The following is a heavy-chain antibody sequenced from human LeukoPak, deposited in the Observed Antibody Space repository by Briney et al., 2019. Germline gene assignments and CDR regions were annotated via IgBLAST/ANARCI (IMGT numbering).Heavy chain of an antibody. CDR2: INHSGST. D-gene: IGHD3-22*01. CDR3: ARSPSDTYYYDSSGYYFDY. V-gene: IGHV4-34*01. CDR1: GGSFSGYY. Sequence: SETLSLTCAVYGGSFSGYYWTWIRQPPGKGLEWIGEINHSGSTNYNPSLKSRDTISVDTSKNQFSLELSSVAAADTAVYYCARSPSDTYYYDSSGYYFDYWGQGTLVTVSS. J-gene: IGHJ4*02.